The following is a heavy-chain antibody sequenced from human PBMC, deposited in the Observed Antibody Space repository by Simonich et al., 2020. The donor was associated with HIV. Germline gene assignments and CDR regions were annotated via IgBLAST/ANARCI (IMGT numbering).Heavy chain of an antibody. D-gene: IGHD2-15*01. Sequence: QVQLQESGPGLVKPSETLSLTCTVSGGSISSSYWSWIRQPAGKGLEWIGSIDHSGITYYSPASKRRVTISVDTSKNHFSLKLTAVTAADTAVYYCARVGRGAEFDYWGQGTLVTVSS. CDR3: ARVGRGAEFDY. V-gene: IGHV4-4*07. CDR1: GGSISSSY. CDR2: IDHSGIT. J-gene: IGHJ4*02.